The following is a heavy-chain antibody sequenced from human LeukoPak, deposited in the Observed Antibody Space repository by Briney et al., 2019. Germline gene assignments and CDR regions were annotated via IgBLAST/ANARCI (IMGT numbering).Heavy chain of an antibody. CDR3: ARSYYYDSSGYCGY. CDR1: GFTFSSYW. V-gene: IGHV3-74*01. D-gene: IGHD3-22*01. Sequence: GGSLRLSCAASGFTFSSYWTHWVRQAPGKGLVWVSRINSDGSSTTYADSVKGRFTISRDNAKNTLYLQMNSLRAGDTAVYYCARSYYYDSSGYCGYWGQGTLVTVSS. J-gene: IGHJ4*02. CDR2: INSDGSST.